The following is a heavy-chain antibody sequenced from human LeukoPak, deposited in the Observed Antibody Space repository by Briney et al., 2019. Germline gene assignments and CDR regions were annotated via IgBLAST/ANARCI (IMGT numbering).Heavy chain of an antibody. CDR3: AREDNWNYDY. D-gene: IGHD1-7*01. Sequence: SETLSLTCTVSGGSITNYYWSWLRQPAGKGLEWIGRIYTSGSTNYNPSLKSRVAMSVDTSKNQFSLKVSSVTAADTAVYYCAREDNWNYDYWGQGTLVTVSS. J-gene: IGHJ4*02. V-gene: IGHV4-4*07. CDR2: IYTSGST. CDR1: GGSITNYY.